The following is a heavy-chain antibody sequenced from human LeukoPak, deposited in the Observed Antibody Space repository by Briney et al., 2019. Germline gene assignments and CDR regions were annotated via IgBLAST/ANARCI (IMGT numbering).Heavy chain of an antibody. Sequence: GASLGLSCAASGFTFSSYSMNWVRQAPGKGLELVSSISSSSSYIYYADSVKGRFTISRDNAKNSLYLQMNSLRAEDTAVYYCARVYYYDSTGGGYWGQGTLVTVSS. J-gene: IGHJ4*02. CDR3: ARVYYYDSTGGGY. D-gene: IGHD3-22*01. CDR1: GFTFSSYS. V-gene: IGHV3-21*01. CDR2: ISSSSSYI.